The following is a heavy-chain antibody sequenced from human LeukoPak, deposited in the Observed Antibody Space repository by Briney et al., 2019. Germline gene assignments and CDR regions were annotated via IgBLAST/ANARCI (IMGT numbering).Heavy chain of an antibody. CDR3: AKDLPTVSGSGYYMDV. CDR2: IRYDGSNK. V-gene: IGHV3-30*02. D-gene: IGHD4-17*01. Sequence: QAGGSLRLSCAASGFTFSSYGMHWVRQAPGKGLEWVAFIRYDGSNKYYADSVKGRFTISRDNSKNTLYLQMNSLRAEDTAVYYCAKDLPTVSGSGYYMDVWGKGTTVTVSS. CDR1: GFTFSSYG. J-gene: IGHJ6*03.